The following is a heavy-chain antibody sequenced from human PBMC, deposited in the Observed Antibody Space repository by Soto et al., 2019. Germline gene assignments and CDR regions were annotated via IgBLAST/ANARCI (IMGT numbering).Heavy chain of an antibody. Sequence: QVQLVESGGGVVQPGRSLRLSCAASGFTFSSYAMHWVRQAPGKGLEWVEVISYDGSNKYYADSVKGRFTISRDNSENSLYLQMNSTRAEDTVVYSCARNHVDTAMFTSDYWGQGTLVTVAS. CDR3: ARNHVDTAMFTSDY. J-gene: IGHJ4*02. CDR2: ISYDGSNK. CDR1: GFTFSSYA. V-gene: IGHV3-30-3*01. D-gene: IGHD5-18*01.